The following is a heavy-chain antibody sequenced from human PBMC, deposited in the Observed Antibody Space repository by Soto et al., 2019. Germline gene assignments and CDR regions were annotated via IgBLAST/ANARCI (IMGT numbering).Heavy chain of an antibody. J-gene: IGHJ1*01. CDR2: ISGNGDTT. CDR3: AKIRGYDLGSTKFHD. D-gene: IGHD5-12*01. V-gene: IGHV3-23*01. CDR1: GFTFSSSA. Sequence: EVQLLESGGGLVQPGGSLRLSCAASGFTFSSSAMSWVRQAPGKGLDWVSAISGNGDTTYYADSVKGRFTIPRDISKNTLYLQLSSVRAENTAVDHCAKIRGYDLGSTKFHDWGEGNLVNRSS.